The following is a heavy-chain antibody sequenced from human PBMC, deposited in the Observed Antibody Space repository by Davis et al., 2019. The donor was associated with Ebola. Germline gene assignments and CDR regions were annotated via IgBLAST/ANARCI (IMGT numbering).Heavy chain of an antibody. CDR2: ISSSSSTI. V-gene: IGHV3-48*02. J-gene: IGHJ5*02. D-gene: IGHD6-19*01. Sequence: GESLKISCAASGFTFSSYSMNWVRQAPGKGLEWVSYISSSSSTIYYADSVKGRFTISRDNAKNSLYLQMNSLRDEDTAVYYCARDIAVAGDWWFDPWGQGTLVTVSS. CDR1: GFTFSSYS. CDR3: ARDIAVAGDWWFDP.